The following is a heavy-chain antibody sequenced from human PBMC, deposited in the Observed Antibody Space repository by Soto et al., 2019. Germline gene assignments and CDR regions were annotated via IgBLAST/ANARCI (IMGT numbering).Heavy chain of an antibody. D-gene: IGHD6-6*01. CDR3: AKGGSSSARYFDR. CDR1: GFTFSSYG. V-gene: IGHV3-30*18. CDR2: ISWDGNNK. Sequence: QVQVVESGGGVVQPGGSLRLSCAASGFTFSSYGMHWVRQAPGKGLEWVAIISWDGNNKYYADSVRGRFTISRDTSKNTLFLQMNSLRAEDTAVYYCAKGGSSSARYFDRWGQGTLVTVSS. J-gene: IGHJ5*02.